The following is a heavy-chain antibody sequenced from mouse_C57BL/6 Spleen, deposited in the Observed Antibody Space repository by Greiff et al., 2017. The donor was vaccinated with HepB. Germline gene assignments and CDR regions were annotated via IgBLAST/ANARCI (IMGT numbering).Heavy chain of an antibody. CDR3: ASYDYDGGAKDY. Sequence: EVQVVESGGGLVKPGGSLKLSCAASGFTFSSYAMSWVRQTPEKRLEWVATISDGGSYTYYPDNVKGRFTISRDNAKNNLYLQMSHLKSEDTAMYYCASYDYDGGAKDYWGQGTSVTVSS. D-gene: IGHD2-4*01. V-gene: IGHV5-4*01. CDR1: GFTFSSYA. CDR2: ISDGGSYT. J-gene: IGHJ4*01.